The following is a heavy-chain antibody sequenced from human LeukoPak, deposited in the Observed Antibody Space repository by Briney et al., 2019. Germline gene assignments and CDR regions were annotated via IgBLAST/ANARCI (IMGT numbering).Heavy chain of an antibody. Sequence: GGSLRLSCVASGFTFSSRDWMTWVRQAPGKGLEWVANIKQDGSEKNYVDSVKGRFTISRDNAKNSVDLQMNSLRVEDTAVYYCARKVATIPRMAYYFDYWGQGTLVTVSS. CDR1: GFTFSSRDW. CDR2: IKQDGSEK. V-gene: IGHV3-7*01. CDR3: ARKVATIPRMAYYFDY. J-gene: IGHJ4*02. D-gene: IGHD5-12*01.